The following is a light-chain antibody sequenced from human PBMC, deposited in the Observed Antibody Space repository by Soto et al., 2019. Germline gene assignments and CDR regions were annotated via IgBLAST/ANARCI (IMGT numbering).Light chain of an antibody. J-gene: IGLJ3*02. CDR2: EVS. Sequence: QSALTQPPSASGSPGQSVTISCTGTGSDVGGYNYVSWYQQHPGKAPKLMIYEVSERPSGVSDRFSGSKSGNTASLTVSGLQADDEADYYCSSYAGSNNLVFGGGTKLTVL. CDR3: SSYAGSNNLV. V-gene: IGLV2-8*01. CDR1: GSDVGGYNY.